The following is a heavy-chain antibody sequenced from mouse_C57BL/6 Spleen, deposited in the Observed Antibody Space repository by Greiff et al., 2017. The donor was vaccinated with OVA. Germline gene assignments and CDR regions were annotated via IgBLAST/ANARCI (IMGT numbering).Heavy chain of an antibody. D-gene: IGHD2-5*01. Sequence: VQLQQSGAELVRPGTSVKVSCKASGYAFTNYLIEWVKQRPGQGLEWIGVINPGSGGTNYNEKFKGKATLTADKSSSTAYMQLSSLTSEDSAVYFCAREEYYSNPFDVWGTGTTVTVSS. J-gene: IGHJ1*03. V-gene: IGHV1-54*01. CDR2: INPGSGGT. CDR1: GYAFTNYL. CDR3: AREEYYSNPFDV.